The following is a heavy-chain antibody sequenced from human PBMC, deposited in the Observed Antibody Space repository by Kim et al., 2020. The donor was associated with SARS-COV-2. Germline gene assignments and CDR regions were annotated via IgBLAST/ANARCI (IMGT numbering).Heavy chain of an antibody. V-gene: IGHV4-4*02. J-gene: IGHJ3*02. CDR2: IYHSGST. CDR3: ARVRPPPNEYSGSYDAFDI. D-gene: IGHD1-26*01. Sequence: SETLSLTCAVSGGSISSSNWWSWVRQPPGKGLEWIGEIYHSGSTNYNPSLKSRVTISVDKSKNQFSLKLSSVTAADTAVYYCARVRPPPNEYSGSYDAFDIWGQGTMVTVSS. CDR1: GGSISSSNW.